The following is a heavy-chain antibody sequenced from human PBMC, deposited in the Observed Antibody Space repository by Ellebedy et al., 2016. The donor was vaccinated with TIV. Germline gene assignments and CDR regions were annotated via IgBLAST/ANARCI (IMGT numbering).Heavy chain of an antibody. J-gene: IGHJ4*02. D-gene: IGHD3-22*01. V-gene: IGHV3-20*04. CDR3: EKVWTSSAYYFCDY. Sequence: GESLKISCAASGFTFDDYGMSWVRQAPGKGLEWVSGINWNGGSTGYADSVRGRFTISRDNAKNSLYLQMNSLRAEDTALYYCEKVWTSSAYYFCDYWGQGTLVTVSS. CDR1: GFTFDDYG. CDR2: INWNGGST.